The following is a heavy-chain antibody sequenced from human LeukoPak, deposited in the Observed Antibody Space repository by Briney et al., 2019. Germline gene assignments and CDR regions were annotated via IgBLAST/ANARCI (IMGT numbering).Heavy chain of an antibody. CDR2: INPNSGGT. CDR1: GYTFTGYY. CDR3: ARDQGIAARPPDY. Sequence: GASVKVSCKASGYTFTGYYMRWVRQAPGQGLEWMGWINPNSGGTNYAQKFQGRVTMTRDTSISTAYMELSRLRSDDTAVYYCARDQGIAARPPDYWGQGTLVTVSS. D-gene: IGHD6-6*01. V-gene: IGHV1-2*02. J-gene: IGHJ4*02.